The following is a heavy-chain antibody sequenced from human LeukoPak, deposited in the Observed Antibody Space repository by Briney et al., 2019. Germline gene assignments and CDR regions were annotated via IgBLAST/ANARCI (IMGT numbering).Heavy chain of an antibody. V-gene: IGHV4-34*01. CDR1: GGSISSYY. CDR2: INHSGST. J-gene: IGHJ4*02. CDR3: ARRQQLVPLDY. Sequence: SETLSLTCTVSGGSISSYYWSWIRQPPGKGLEWIGEINHSGSTNYNPSLKSRVTISVDTSKNQFSLKLSSVTAADTAVYYCARRQQLVPLDYWGQGTLVTVSS. D-gene: IGHD6-13*01.